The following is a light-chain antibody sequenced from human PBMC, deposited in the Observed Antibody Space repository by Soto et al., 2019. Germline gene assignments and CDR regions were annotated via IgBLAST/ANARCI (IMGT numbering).Light chain of an antibody. CDR2: RNN. J-gene: IGLJ1*01. Sequence: QSVLTQPPSASGTPGQRVIISCSGSSFNIGSNYVYWYQQLPGAAPKLLFYRNNQRPSGVPDRFSGSKSGTSASLAISGLRSEDEADYYCAAWDGSLSVYVFGTGTKVTVL. CDR1: SFNIGSNY. V-gene: IGLV1-47*01. CDR3: AAWDGSLSVYV.